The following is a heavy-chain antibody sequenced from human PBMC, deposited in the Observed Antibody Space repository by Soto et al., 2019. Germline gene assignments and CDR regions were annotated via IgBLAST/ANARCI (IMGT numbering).Heavy chain of an antibody. CDR2: INPNSGGT. CDR3: ARDRVAARSDGMDV. CDR1: GYTFTGYY. V-gene: IGHV1-2*04. D-gene: IGHD6-6*01. J-gene: IGHJ6*02. Sequence: GSVQVSCKASGYTFTGYYMHWVGQAPGQGLEWMGWINPNSGGTNYAQKFQGWVTMTRDTSISTAYMELSRLKSDDTAWYYCARDRVAARSDGMDVWGQGTTVTVSS.